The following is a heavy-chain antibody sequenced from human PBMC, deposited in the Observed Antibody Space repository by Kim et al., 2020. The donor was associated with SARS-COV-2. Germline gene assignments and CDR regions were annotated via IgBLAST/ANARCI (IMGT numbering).Heavy chain of an antibody. V-gene: IGHV4-39*01. Sequence: SETLSLTCSVSGASIKNSDSYWGWIRQSPGKGLEWIGSFSYSGTTYYNPSLKSRVTISVDTSNNHLSLTMRSATAADTALYYFARQAPRLLWFGALGDF. D-gene: IGHD3-10*01. CDR3: ARQAPRLLWFGALGDF. CDR1: GASIKNSDSY. CDR2: FSYSGTT. J-gene: IGHJ4*01.